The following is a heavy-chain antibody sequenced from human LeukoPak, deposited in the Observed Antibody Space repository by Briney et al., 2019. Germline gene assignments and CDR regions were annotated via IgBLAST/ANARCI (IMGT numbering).Heavy chain of an antibody. V-gene: IGHV3-23*01. D-gene: IGHD2-2*01. CDR3: ARRARKDIVVVPAAPFDP. J-gene: IGHJ5*02. CDR2: ISGSGGST. Sequence: GGSLRLSCAASGFTFSSYAMSWVRQAPGKGLEWVSAISGSGGSTYYADSVKGRFTISRDNSKNTLYLQMNSLRAEDTAVYYCARRARKDIVVVPAAPFDPWGQGTLVTVSS. CDR1: GFTFSSYA.